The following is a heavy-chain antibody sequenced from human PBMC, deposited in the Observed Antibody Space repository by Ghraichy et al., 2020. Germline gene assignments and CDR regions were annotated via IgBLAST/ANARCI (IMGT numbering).Heavy chain of an antibody. Sequence: GGSLRLSCAASGFTFSRYWMRWVRQVPGKGLEWVAIIKEDGSEKYYVDSVKGRFASSRDNAKYSLFLEMNSLRAEDTAIYYCTRAGRPADYWGQGTLVTVSS. CDR3: TRAGRPADY. V-gene: IGHV3-7*01. CDR2: IKEDGSEK. D-gene: IGHD6-25*01. CDR1: GFTFSRYW. J-gene: IGHJ4*02.